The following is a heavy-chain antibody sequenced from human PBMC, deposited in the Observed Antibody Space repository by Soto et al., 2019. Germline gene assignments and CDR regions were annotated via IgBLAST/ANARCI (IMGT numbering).Heavy chain of an antibody. CDR3: ARGRVLRYFAWLFPPRKYYYYGMDV. J-gene: IGHJ6*02. Sequence: ASVKVSCKASGYTFTSYDINWVRQATGQGLEWMGWMNPNSGNTGYAQKFQGRVTMTRHTSISTAYMELSSLRSEDTAVYYCARGRVLRYFAWLFPPRKYYYYGMDVWGQGTTVTVSS. CDR1: GYTFTSYD. CDR2: MNPNSGNT. D-gene: IGHD3-9*01. V-gene: IGHV1-8*01.